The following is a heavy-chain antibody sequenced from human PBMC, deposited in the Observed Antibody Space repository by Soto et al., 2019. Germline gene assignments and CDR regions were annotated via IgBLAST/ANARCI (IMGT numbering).Heavy chain of an antibody. V-gene: IGHV3-30-3*01. CDR2: ISYDGSNK. CDR1: GFTFSSYA. Sequence: AGSLRLSCTASGFTFSSYAMHWVRQAPAKGLERVAVISYDGSNKYYADSVKGRFTISRDNSKNTMYLQMNSLRVEDTAVYYCARPYSSGWYGDLDYWGQGTLVTVYS. J-gene: IGHJ4*02. D-gene: IGHD6-19*01. CDR3: ARPYSSGWYGDLDY.